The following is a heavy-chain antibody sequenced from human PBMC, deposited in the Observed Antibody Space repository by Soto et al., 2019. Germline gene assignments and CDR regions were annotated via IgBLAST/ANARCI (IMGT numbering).Heavy chain of an antibody. J-gene: IGHJ4*02. CDR1: GGSINSYY. Sequence: QVQLQESGPGLVKPSETLSLTCTVSGGSINSYYWSWIRQPAGKGLEWIGRIYSGGSTNYNPSLKSRPTVSVDTSKNQFSLKLTSVTAADTAVYYCARGPGGFGDFSLDYWGQGTLVTVSS. V-gene: IGHV4-4*07. CDR3: ARGPGGFGDFSLDY. D-gene: IGHD3-10*01. CDR2: IYSGGST.